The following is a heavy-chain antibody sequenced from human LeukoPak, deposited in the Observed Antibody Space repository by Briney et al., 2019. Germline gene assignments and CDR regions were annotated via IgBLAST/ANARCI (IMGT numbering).Heavy chain of an antibody. CDR3: AKREVRGVFDY. CDR2: ISWNSGSI. V-gene: IGHV3-9*01. Sequence: GGSLRLSCAASGFTFDDYAMHWVRQAPGKGLEWVSGISWNSGSIGYADSVKGRFTISRDNAKNSLYLQMNSLRAEDTAVYYCAKREVRGVFDYWGQGTLVTVSS. CDR1: GFTFDDYA. J-gene: IGHJ4*02. D-gene: IGHD3-10*01.